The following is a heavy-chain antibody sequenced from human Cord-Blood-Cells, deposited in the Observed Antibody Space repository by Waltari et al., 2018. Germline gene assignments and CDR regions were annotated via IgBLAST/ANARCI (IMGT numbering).Heavy chain of an antibody. CDR3: ASIGYGDYEDIDY. D-gene: IGHD4-17*01. J-gene: IGHJ4*02. V-gene: IGHV4-38-2*01. Sequence: QVQLQESGPGLVKPSETLSLTCAVSGYSISSGYYWGWIRQPPGKGLEWIGSIYHGGSTYYNPSLKSRVTISVDTSKNQFSLKLSSVTAADTAVYYCASIGYGDYEDIDYWGQGTLVTVSS. CDR2: IYHGGST. CDR1: GYSISSGYY.